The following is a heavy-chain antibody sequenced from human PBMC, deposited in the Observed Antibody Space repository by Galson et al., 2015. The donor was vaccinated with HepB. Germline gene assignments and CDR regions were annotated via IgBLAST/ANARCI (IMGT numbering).Heavy chain of an antibody. V-gene: IGHV3-53*01. CDR2: IYSGGST. D-gene: IGHD3-3*01. Sequence: SLRLSCAASGFTVSNNYMSWVRQAPGKGLEWVSVIYSGGSTYYADSVKGRFTISRDNSKNTLYLQMNSLRAEDTAVYYCARSKREWLLGYWGQGTLVTVSS. CDR1: GFTVSNNY. CDR3: ARSKREWLLGY. J-gene: IGHJ4*02.